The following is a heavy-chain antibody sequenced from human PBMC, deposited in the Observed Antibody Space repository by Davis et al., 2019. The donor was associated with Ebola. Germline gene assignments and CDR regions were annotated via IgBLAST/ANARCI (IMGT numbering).Heavy chain of an antibody. D-gene: IGHD5-12*01. CDR3: ARETVVATILGHYYYGMDV. V-gene: IGHV4-38-2*02. CDR1: GYSISSGYY. Sequence: PSETLSLTCAVSGYSISSGYYWGWIRQPPGKGLEWIGCIYHSGSTYYNPSLKSRVTISVDTSKNQFSLKLSSVTAADTAVYYCARETVVATILGHYYYGMDVWGQGTTVTVSS. CDR2: IYHSGST. J-gene: IGHJ6*02.